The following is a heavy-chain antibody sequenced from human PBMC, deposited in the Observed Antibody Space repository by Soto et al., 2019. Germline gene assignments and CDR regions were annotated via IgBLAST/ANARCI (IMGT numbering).Heavy chain of an antibody. V-gene: IGHV3-74*01. CDR2: INSDGSSI. CDR1: GFSFSTW. J-gene: IGHJ4*02. Sequence: EVQLVESGGGVVQPGGSLRLSCAASGFSFSTWMHWVRQAPGKGLEWLSRINSDGSSISYADSVKGRFTVSSDNAKNTLYLQLNSLTAEGTAVYYCTRGASGYGNFDYWGQGVLLTVSS. CDR3: TRGASGYGNFDY. D-gene: IGHD5-12*01.